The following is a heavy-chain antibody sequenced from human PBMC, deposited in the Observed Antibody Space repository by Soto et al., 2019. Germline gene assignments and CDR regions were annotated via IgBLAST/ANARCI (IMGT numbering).Heavy chain of an antibody. Sequence: ASVKVSCKASGYTFTSYAMHWVRQAPGQRLEWMGWVNAGNGNTKYSQKFQGRVTITRDTSASTAYMELSSLRSEDTAVYYCARDLGVATTFDYWGQGTLVTVSS. CDR1: GYTFTSYA. CDR2: VNAGNGNT. CDR3: ARDLGVATTFDY. V-gene: IGHV1-3*01. J-gene: IGHJ4*02. D-gene: IGHD2-15*01.